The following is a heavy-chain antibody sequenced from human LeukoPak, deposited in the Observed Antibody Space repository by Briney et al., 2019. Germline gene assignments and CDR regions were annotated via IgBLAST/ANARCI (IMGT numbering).Heavy chain of an antibody. CDR1: NFALDHYI. CDR3: ARDDYGRAGY. Sequence: GGSLRLSCAASNFALDHYIMNWVRQAPGKGLEWVSVIYSGGSTYYADSVKGRFTISRDNSKNTLYLQMNSLRAEDTAVYYCARDDYGRAGYWGQGTLVTVSS. CDR2: IYSGGST. J-gene: IGHJ4*02. V-gene: IGHV3-53*01. D-gene: IGHD3-10*02.